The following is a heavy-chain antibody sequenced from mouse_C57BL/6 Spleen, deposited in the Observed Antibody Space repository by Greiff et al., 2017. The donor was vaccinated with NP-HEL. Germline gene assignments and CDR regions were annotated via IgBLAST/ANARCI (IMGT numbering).Heavy chain of an antibody. CDR2: IDPSDSYT. Sequence: VQLQQPGAELVMPGASVKLSCKASGYTFTSYWMHWVKQRPGQGLEWIGEIDPSDSYTNYNQKFKGKSTLTVDKSSSTAYMHLSSLTSEDSAVYYCARSLYYDYDAWFAYWGQGTLVTVSA. CDR1: GYTFTSYW. J-gene: IGHJ3*01. CDR3: ARSLYYDYDAWFAY. V-gene: IGHV1-69*01. D-gene: IGHD2-4*01.